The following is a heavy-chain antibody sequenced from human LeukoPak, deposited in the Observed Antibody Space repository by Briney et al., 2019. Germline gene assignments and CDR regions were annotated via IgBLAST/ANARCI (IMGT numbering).Heavy chain of an antibody. J-gene: IGHJ4*02. D-gene: IGHD6-19*01. Sequence: PGRSLRLSCAASGFTFSSYGMHWVRQAPGKGLEWVAVISYDGSNKYYADSVKGRFTISRDNSKNTLYLQMNSLRAEDTAVYYCAKKVAVAGTPFDYWGQGTLVTVSS. CDR1: GFTFSSYG. V-gene: IGHV3-30*18. CDR2: ISYDGSNK. CDR3: AKKVAVAGTPFDY.